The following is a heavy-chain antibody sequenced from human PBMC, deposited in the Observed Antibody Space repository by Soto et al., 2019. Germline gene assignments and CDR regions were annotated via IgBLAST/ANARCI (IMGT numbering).Heavy chain of an antibody. CDR2: IYSGGST. CDR1: GFTVSSNY. J-gene: IGHJ4*02. V-gene: IGHV3-53*01. Sequence: GGSLRLSCAASGFTVSSNYMSWVRQSPGKGLEWVSVIYSGGSTYYADSVKGRFTISRDNSKNTLYLQMNSLRAEDTAVYYCARDRRYCSSTSCYDYFDYWGQGTLVTVSS. CDR3: ARDRRYCSSTSCYDYFDY. D-gene: IGHD2-2*01.